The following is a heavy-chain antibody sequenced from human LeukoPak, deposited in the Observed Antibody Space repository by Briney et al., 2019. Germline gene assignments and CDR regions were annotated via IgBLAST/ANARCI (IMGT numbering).Heavy chain of an antibody. J-gene: IGHJ5*02. CDR3: ASGMAYL. CDR2: ISYDGSNK. D-gene: IGHD5-24*01. CDR1: GFTFSSYA. V-gene: IGHV3-30-3*01. Sequence: GRSLRLSCAASGFTFSSYAMHWVRQAPGKGLEWVAVISYDGSNKYYADSVKGRFTISRDNAKNTLYLQMNSLRAEDTAVYYCASGMAYLWGQGTLVTVSS.